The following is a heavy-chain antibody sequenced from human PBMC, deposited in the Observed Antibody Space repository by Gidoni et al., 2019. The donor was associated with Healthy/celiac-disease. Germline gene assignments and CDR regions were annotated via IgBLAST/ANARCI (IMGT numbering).Heavy chain of an antibody. V-gene: IGHV1-69*01. D-gene: IGHD6-6*01. Sequence: QVQLVQSGAEVKKPGSSVKVSCKASGGTFRSYAISWVRPAPGQGLEWMGGIIAIFGTANYAQKFQGRVTITADESTSTAYMELSSLRSEDTAVYYCARGKSSIAARPYYFDYWGQGTLVTVSS. CDR2: IIAIFGTA. CDR3: ARGKSSIAARPYYFDY. CDR1: GGTFRSYA. J-gene: IGHJ4*02.